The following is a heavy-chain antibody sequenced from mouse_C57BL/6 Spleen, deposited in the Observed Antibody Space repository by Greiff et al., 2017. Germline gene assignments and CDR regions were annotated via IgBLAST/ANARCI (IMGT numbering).Heavy chain of an antibody. V-gene: IGHV5-17*01. CDR3: ASSSNWGDMDY. Sequence: EVQGVGSGGGLVKPGGSLKLSCAASGFTFSDYGMHWVRQAPEKGLEWVAYISSGSSTNYYADTVKGRVTISRDNAKNTLFLQMTSLRSEDTAMYYCASSSNWGDMDYWGQGTSVTVSS. D-gene: IGHD4-1*01. CDR1: GFTFSDYG. J-gene: IGHJ4*01. CDR2: ISSGSSTN.